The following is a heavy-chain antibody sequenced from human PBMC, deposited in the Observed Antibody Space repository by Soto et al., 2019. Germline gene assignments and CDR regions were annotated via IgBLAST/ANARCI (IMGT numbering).Heavy chain of an antibody. J-gene: IGHJ3*02. V-gene: IGHV4-59*01. Sequence: SETLPLTCTVSSGSMSGYYWNWIRQPPGKGLEWIGYIYYSGSTNYNPTLNSRVTISVDTSKNQFSLKLSSVTAADTAVYYCARAGDYDFLSGYSNDAFDIWGQGTTVTV. D-gene: IGHD3-3*01. CDR2: IYYSGST. CDR3: ARAGDYDFLSGYSNDAFDI. CDR1: SGSMSGYY.